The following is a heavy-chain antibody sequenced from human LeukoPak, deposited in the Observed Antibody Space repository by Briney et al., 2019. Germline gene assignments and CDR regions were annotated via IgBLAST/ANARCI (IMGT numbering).Heavy chain of an antibody. CDR2: IFKTGSTT. CDR3: AKELLLEDYYDSSGYYSDY. Sequence: GGSLRLSCAASGFIFSGYAMSWVRQAPGKGLECVSTIFKTGSTTYYADSVKGRFTISRDNSKNTLYLQMNSLRAEDTAVYYCAKELLLEDYYDSSGYYSDYWGQGTLVTVSS. D-gene: IGHD3-22*01. CDR1: GFIFSGYA. J-gene: IGHJ4*02. V-gene: IGHV3-23*05.